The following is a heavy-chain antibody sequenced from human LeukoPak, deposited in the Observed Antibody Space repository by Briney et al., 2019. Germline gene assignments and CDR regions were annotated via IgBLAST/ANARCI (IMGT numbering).Heavy chain of an antibody. CDR2: ISYDRSNK. V-gene: IGHV3-30*04. CDR3: ARGLSGSYSAPDAFDI. CDR1: GFTFSGHA. D-gene: IGHD1-26*01. Sequence: AGGSLRLSCAASGFTFSGHAMHWVRQAPGKGLEWVAVISYDRSNKYYADSVKGRFTISRDNSKNTLYLQMNSLRAEDTAVYYCARGLSGSYSAPDAFDIWGQGTMVTVSS. J-gene: IGHJ3*02.